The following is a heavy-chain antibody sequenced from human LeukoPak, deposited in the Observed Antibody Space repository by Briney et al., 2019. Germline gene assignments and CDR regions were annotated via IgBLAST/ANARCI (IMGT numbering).Heavy chain of an antibody. J-gene: IGHJ3*02. V-gene: IGHV3-21*01. D-gene: IGHD2-15*01. CDR2: ISSSSSYI. Sequence: GGSLRLSCAASGCTFSTYNMDWVRQAPGKGLEWVSSISSSSSYIYYADSVKGRFTISRDNAKNSLYLQMNSLRAEDTAVYYCASALGYCSGGSCLDAFDIWGQGTMVTVSS. CDR3: ASALGYCSGGSCLDAFDI. CDR1: GCTFSTYN.